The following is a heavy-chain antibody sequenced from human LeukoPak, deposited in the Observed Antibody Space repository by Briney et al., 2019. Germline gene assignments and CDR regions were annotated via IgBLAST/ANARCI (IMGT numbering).Heavy chain of an antibody. D-gene: IGHD1-26*01. CDR3: ARDREDGSYFRPKRYFDY. CDR1: GFTFSTFA. V-gene: IGHV3-21*01. CDR2: ISSSSSYI. J-gene: IGHJ4*02. Sequence: GGSLRLSCAASGFTFSTFAMIWVRQPPGKGLEWVSSISSSSSYIYYADSVKGRFTISRDNAKNSLYLQMNSLRAEDTAVYYCARDREDGSYFRPKRYFDYWGQGTLVTVSS.